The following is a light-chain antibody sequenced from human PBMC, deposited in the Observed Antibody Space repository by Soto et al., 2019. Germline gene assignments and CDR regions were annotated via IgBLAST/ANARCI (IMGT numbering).Light chain of an antibody. V-gene: IGLV1-44*01. J-gene: IGLJ3*02. CDR3: AASDDSLSAWV. Sequence: QLVLTQSPSASGTPGQRVTISCSGSSSNIGSHTVTWYQQVPGTAPKALIYSDSQRPSGVPDRFSGSRSGTSASLAITGLQSEDEADYYCAASDDSLSAWVFGGGTKLTVL. CDR2: SDS. CDR1: SSNIGSHT.